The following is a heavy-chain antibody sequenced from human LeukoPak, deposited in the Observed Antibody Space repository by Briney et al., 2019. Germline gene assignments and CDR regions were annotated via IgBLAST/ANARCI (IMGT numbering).Heavy chain of an antibody. D-gene: IGHD4-17*01. CDR3: ARDEPTVTTGPPVGS. CDR2: ISSCSNYI. CDR1: GFTFSSYS. Sequence: GGSLRLSCAASGFTFSSYSMNWVRQAPGKGLEWVSSISSCSNYIYYADSLKGRFTISRDNAKNSLYLQMNSLRAEDTAVYYCARDEPTVTTGPPVGSWGQGTLVTVSS. V-gene: IGHV3-21*01. J-gene: IGHJ4*02.